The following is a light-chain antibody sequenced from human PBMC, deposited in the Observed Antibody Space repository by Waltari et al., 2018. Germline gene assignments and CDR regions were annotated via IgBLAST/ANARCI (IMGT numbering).Light chain of an antibody. CDR1: SGSIATNY. CDR3: QSYDNRNHWV. J-gene: IGLJ3*02. V-gene: IGLV6-57*01. CDR2: EDN. Sequence: NFMLTQPLSVSESPGKTVTISCTRSSGSIATNYGQWSQQRPGSSPTAVIYEDNHRPSGVPDRFSGSIDSSSNSASLTISGLKTEDEADYYCQSYDNRNHWVFGGGTKLTVL.